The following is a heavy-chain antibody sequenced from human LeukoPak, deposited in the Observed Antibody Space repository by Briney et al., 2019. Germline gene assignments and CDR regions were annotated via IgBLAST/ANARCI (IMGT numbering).Heavy chain of an antibody. J-gene: IGHJ4*02. Sequence: GGSLRLSCAASGFTFSSYWMHWVRQAPGKGLVWVSRINSDGSSTSYADSVKGRFTISRDNAKNTVYLQVNSLRAEDTAVYHCVRESVVRGVFGYWGQGTLVTVSS. CDR3: VRESVVRGVFGY. CDR2: INSDGSST. D-gene: IGHD3-10*01. CDR1: GFTFSSYW. V-gene: IGHV3-74*01.